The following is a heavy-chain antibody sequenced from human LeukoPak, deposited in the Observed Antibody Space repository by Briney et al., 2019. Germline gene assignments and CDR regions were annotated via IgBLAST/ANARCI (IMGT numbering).Heavy chain of an antibody. J-gene: IGHJ4*02. CDR3: VTREVTVITRSTFDN. V-gene: IGHV3-21*01. CDR2: ISSSSSYI. CDR1: GFTFSSYS. Sequence: GGSLRLSCAASGFTFSSYSMNWVRQAPGKGLEWVSSISSSSSYIYYADSVKGRFTISRDNAKNSLYLQMNSLRAEDTAVYYCVTREVTVITRSTFDNWGQGTLVTVSS. D-gene: IGHD4-23*01.